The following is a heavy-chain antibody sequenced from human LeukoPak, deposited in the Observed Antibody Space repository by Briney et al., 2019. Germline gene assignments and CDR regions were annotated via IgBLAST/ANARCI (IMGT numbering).Heavy chain of an antibody. J-gene: IGHJ3*02. CDR1: GGSISSGGYY. D-gene: IGHD5-12*01. Sequence: SQTLSLTCTVSGGSISSGGYYWSWIRRHPGKGLEWIGYIYYSGSTYYNPSLKSRVTISVDTSKNQFSLKLSSVTAADTAVYYCARVEGSGYDYDAFDIWGQGTMVTVSS. V-gene: IGHV4-31*03. CDR3: ARVEGSGYDYDAFDI. CDR2: IYYSGST.